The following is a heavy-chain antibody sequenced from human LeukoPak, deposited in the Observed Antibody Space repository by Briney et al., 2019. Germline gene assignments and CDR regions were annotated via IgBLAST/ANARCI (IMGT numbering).Heavy chain of an antibody. J-gene: IGHJ4*02. V-gene: IGHV1-69*05. CDR1: GGTFSSYA. CDR2: IIPIFGTA. D-gene: IGHD6-19*01. Sequence: SVKVSCKASGGTFSSYAISWVRRAPGQGLEWMGRIIPIFGTANYAQKFQGRVTITTDESTSTAYMELSSLRSEDTAVYYCARDGGIAVAGEILVYWGQGTLVTVSS. CDR3: ARDGGIAVAGEILVY.